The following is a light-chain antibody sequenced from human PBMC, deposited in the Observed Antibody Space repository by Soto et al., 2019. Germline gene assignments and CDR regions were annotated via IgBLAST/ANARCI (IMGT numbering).Light chain of an antibody. CDR2: LGS. CDR1: QSLLQSNGYNC. Sequence: EIVMTQSPLSLPVTPGEPASISCRSSQSLLQSNGYNCLDWYLQKPGQSPQLLIYLGSNRASGVPDRFSGSGSDTDFTLKISRVEAEDVGVYYCMQALQSPLTFGGGTKVEIK. J-gene: IGKJ4*01. V-gene: IGKV2-28*01. CDR3: MQALQSPLT.